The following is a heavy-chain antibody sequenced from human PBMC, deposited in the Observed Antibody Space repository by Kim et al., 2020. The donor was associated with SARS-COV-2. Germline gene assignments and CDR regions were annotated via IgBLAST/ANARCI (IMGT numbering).Heavy chain of an antibody. Sequence: SETLSLTCTVSGGSISSSSYYWGWIRQPPGKGLEWIGSIYYSGSTYYNPSLKSRVTISVDTSKNQFSLKLSSVTAADTAVYYCARVFPTAGRDYWGQGTLVTVSS. CDR2: IYYSGST. D-gene: IGHD6-13*01. CDR3: ARVFPTAGRDY. CDR1: GGSISSSSYY. J-gene: IGHJ4*02. V-gene: IGHV4-39*07.